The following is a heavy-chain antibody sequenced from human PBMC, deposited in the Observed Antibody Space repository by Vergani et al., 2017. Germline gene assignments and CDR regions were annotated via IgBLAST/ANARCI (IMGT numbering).Heavy chain of an antibody. CDR3: AREYGDYRNYYYYGMDV. V-gene: IGHV3-33*01. D-gene: IGHD4-17*01. CDR1: GFTFSSYG. Sequence: QVQLVESGGGVVQPGRSLRLSCAASGFTFSSYGMHWGRQAPGKGLEWVAVIWDDGSNKYYADSVKGRFTISRDNSKNTLYLQMNSLRAEDTAVYYCAREYGDYRNYYYYGMDVWGQGTTVTVSS. CDR2: IWDDGSNK. J-gene: IGHJ6*02.